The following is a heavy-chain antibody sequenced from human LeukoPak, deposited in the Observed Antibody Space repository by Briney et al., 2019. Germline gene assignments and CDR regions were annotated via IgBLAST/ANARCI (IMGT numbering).Heavy chain of an antibody. V-gene: IGHV3-48*03. Sequence: QXRXKGVVWVSYISSSCSTIYYADSVKARFTISTDNAKNSLYLQMNSLRAEDTAVYYCSSGYDAYYFDYWGQGTLVTVSS. CDR3: SSGYDAYYFDY. J-gene: IGHJ4*02. D-gene: IGHD5-12*01. CDR2: ISSSCSTI.